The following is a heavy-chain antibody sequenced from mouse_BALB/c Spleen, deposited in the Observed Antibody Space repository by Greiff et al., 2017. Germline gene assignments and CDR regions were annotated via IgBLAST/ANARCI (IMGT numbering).Heavy chain of an antibody. J-gene: IGHJ2*01. D-gene: IGHD2-4*01. Sequence: EVQLQQSGPELVKPGASVKISCKASGYSFTGYFMNWVMQSHGKSLEWIGRINPYNGDTFYNQKFKGKATLTVDKSSSTAHMELRSLASEDSAVYYCARVGDYDQGYYFDYWGQGTTLTVSS. V-gene: IGHV1-20*02. CDR1: GYSFTGYF. CDR2: INPYNGDT. CDR3: ARVGDYDQGYYFDY.